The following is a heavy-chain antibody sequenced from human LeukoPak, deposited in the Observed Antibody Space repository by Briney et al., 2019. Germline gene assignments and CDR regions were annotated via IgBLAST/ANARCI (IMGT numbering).Heavy chain of an antibody. CDR2: IIPIFGTS. J-gene: IGHJ4*02. D-gene: IGHD2-2*02. CDR3: ARDPLGDCSSTSCYSY. Sequence: SVKVSCKASGGTFSSYAISWVRQAPGQGLEWKGGIIPIFGTSNYAQKFQGRVTITVDESTNKAYMELSSLRSEDTAVYYCARDPLGDCSSTSCYSYWGQGTLVTVSS. CDR1: GGTFSSYA. V-gene: IGHV1-69*13.